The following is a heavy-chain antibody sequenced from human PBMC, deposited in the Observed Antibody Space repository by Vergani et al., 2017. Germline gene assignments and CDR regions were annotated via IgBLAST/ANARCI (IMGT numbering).Heavy chain of an antibody. CDR2: ISGSGGST. D-gene: IGHD5-18*01. CDR3: AKNVERGIQLWGRDD. Sequence: EVQLLESGGGLVQPGGSLRLSCAASGFTFSSYAMSWVRQAPGKGLEWVSAISGSGGSTYYADSVKGRFTISRDNSKNTLYRQMNSLRAEDTAVYNCAKNVERGIQLWGRDDWSQGTLVTVSS. J-gene: IGHJ4*02. V-gene: IGHV3-23*01. CDR1: GFTFSSYA.